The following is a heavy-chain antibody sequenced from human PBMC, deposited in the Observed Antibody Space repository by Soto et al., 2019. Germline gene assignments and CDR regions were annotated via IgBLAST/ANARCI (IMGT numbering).Heavy chain of an antibody. CDR3: ARDGPDCCASRLGV. CDR2: LHSGGDT. CDR1: GIPVSSNY. V-gene: IGHV3-53*04. D-gene: IGHD2-21*01. J-gene: IGHJ6*02. Sequence: EVQLVESGGGLVQPGGSLRLSCAASGIPVSSNYMTWVRQAPGKGLEWVSVLHSGGDTYYANSVKGRFTISRHDSTITLFLQMTCLTAEDTAVQYCARDGPDCCASRLGVWGEGTTVTV.